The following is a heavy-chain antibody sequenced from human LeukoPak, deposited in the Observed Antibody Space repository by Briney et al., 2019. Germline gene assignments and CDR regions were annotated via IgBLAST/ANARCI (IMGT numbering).Heavy chain of an antibody. J-gene: IGHJ4*02. CDR2: ISGSGGST. CDR3: AKDRCSGGSCYTDFAY. V-gene: IGHV3-23*01. CDR1: GFTFSSYA. D-gene: IGHD2-15*01. Sequence: GGSLRLSCAASGFTFSSYAMSWVRQVPGKGLEWVSAISGSGGSTYYADSVKGRFTISRDNSKNTLYLQMNSLRAEDTAVYYCAKDRCSGGSCYTDFAYWGQGTLVTVSS.